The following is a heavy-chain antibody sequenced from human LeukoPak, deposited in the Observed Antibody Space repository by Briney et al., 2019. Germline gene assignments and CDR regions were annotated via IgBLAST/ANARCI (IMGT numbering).Heavy chain of an antibody. V-gene: IGHV4-4*07. Sequence: PSETLSLTCTVSGGSISSYYWSWIRQPAGKGLEWIGRMYTTGSTNYNPSLKSRVTMAVDTSKNQFSLRLSSVTAADTAVYYCARDEKAGDGSCSAPRFDCWGQGTLITVSS. J-gene: IGHJ4*02. D-gene: IGHD2-21*01. CDR3: ARDEKAGDGSCSAPRFDC. CDR1: GGSISSYY. CDR2: MYTTGST.